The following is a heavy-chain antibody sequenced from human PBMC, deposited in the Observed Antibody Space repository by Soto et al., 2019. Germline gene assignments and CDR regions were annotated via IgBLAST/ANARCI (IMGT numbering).Heavy chain of an antibody. D-gene: IGHD5-18*01. V-gene: IGHV3-30-3*01. CDR2: ISYDGSNK. J-gene: IGHJ4*02. CDR1: GFTFSSYA. Sequence: ESVGGVVQPGRSLRLSCAASGFTFSSYAMHWVRQAPGKGLEWVAVISYDGSNKYYADSVKGRFTFSRDNSKNTLYLQMNSLRAEDTAVYYCARDLYTAMDFRYYFDYWGQGTLVVVSS. CDR3: ARDLYTAMDFRYYFDY.